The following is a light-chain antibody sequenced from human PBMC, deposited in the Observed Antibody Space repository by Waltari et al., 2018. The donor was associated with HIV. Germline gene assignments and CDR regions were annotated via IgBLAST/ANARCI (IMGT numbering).Light chain of an antibody. CDR2: EVS. CDR1: RSDVGGYNY. Sequence: QSALTQPASVSGSPGQSITISCTGTRSDVGGYNYVPWYQRHPGKAPKLMIYEVSNRPSGVSNRFSGSKSGNTASLTISGLQAEDEADYYCSSYTSSSTRVFGGGTKLTVL. CDR3: SSYTSSSTRV. J-gene: IGLJ3*02. V-gene: IGLV2-14*01.